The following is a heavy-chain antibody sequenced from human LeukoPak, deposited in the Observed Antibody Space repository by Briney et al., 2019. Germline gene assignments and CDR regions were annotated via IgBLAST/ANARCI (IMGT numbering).Heavy chain of an antibody. CDR2: ISAYNGNT. V-gene: IGHV1-18*01. CDR3: ARSYGSGNAVVDY. J-gene: IGHJ4*02. Sequence: EASVKVSCKASGYTFTSYAMHWVRQAPGQRLEWMGWISAYNGNTNYALKLQGRVTMTTDTSTSTAYMELRSLRSDDTAVYYCARSYGSGNAVVDYWGQGTLVTVSS. D-gene: IGHD3-10*01. CDR1: GYTFTSYA.